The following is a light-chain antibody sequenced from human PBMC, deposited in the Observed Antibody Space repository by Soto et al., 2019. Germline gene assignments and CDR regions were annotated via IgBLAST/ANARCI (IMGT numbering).Light chain of an antibody. Sequence: QSVLTQPLSASGTPGQWVTIFCSGSRSRIGSNSVSWYQQVPGAAPKLLIHNNNERPSGVPDRFSGSKSGTSASLAISGLQSEDEANYYCAAWDDSLNGRNWVFGGGTKLTVL. CDR1: RSRIGSNS. CDR2: NNN. J-gene: IGLJ3*02. CDR3: AAWDDSLNGRNWV. V-gene: IGLV1-44*01.